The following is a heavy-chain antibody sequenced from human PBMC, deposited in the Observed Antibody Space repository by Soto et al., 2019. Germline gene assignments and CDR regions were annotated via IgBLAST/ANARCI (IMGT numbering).Heavy chain of an antibody. CDR1: GYSISSGYY. V-gene: IGHV4-38-2*01. Sequence: SETLSLTCAVSGYSISSGYYWGWIRQPPGKGLEWIGSIYHSGSTYYNPSLKSRVTISVDTSKNQFSLKLSSVTAADTAVYYCARSGGGSNYYYYYGMDVWGQGTTVTVSS. CDR3: ARSGGGSNYYYYYGMDV. CDR2: IYHSGST. D-gene: IGHD3-16*01. J-gene: IGHJ6*02.